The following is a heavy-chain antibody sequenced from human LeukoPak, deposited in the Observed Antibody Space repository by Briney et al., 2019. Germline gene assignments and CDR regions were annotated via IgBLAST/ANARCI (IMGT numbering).Heavy chain of an antibody. V-gene: IGHV1-2*02. CDR3: ARFPTVTTLGDY. CDR2: INPNSGGT. J-gene: IGHJ4*02. Sequence: ASVKVSFKASGYTFTGYYMHWVRQAPGQGLEWMGWINPNSGGTNYAQKFQGRVTTTRDTSISTAYMELSRLRSDDTAVYYCARFPTVTTLGDYWGQGTLVTVSS. CDR1: GYTFTGYY. D-gene: IGHD4-17*01.